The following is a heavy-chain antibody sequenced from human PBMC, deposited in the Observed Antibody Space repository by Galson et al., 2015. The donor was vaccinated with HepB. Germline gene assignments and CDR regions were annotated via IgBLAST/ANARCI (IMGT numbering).Heavy chain of an antibody. CDR1: GFTFSGSA. D-gene: IGHD5-24*01. V-gene: IGHV3-73*01. Sequence: SLRLSCAASGFTFSGSAIHWVRQTSGKGLEWVGRIRSKASNYATAYTASLKGRFTMTTDTSTSTAHLDLRSLRSDDSAVYYCARGGLATIGGPTFDYWGQGTLVTVSS. CDR2: IRSKASNYAT. J-gene: IGHJ4*02. CDR3: ARGGLATIGGPTFDY.